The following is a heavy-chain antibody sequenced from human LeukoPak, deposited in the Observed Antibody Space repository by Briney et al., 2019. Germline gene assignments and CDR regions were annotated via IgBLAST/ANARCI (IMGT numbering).Heavy chain of an antibody. Sequence: ASVNVSCMASGYTFTSYGISWVRQAPGQGLEWMGWISVYNGNTNYAQKLQGRVTMTTDTSTSTAYMELRSLRSDDTAVYYCARDAEFRGDSTHFDPWGQGTLVTVSS. CDR2: ISVYNGNT. D-gene: IGHD3-22*01. V-gene: IGHV1-18*01. J-gene: IGHJ5*02. CDR3: ARDAEFRGDSTHFDP. CDR1: GYTFTSYG.